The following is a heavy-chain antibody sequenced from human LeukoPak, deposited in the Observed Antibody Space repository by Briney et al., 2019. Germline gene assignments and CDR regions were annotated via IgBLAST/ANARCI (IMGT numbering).Heavy chain of an antibody. J-gene: IGHJ5*02. CDR1: GGSISSYY. V-gene: IGHV4-59*01. Sequence: SETLSLTCTVSGGSISSYYWSWIRQPPGKRLEWIGYIYYSGSTNYNPSLKSRVTISVDTSKNQFSLKLSSVTAADTAVYYCARVPGDWFDPWGQGTLVTVSS. CDR2: IYYSGST. CDR3: ARVPGDWFDP. D-gene: IGHD4-17*01.